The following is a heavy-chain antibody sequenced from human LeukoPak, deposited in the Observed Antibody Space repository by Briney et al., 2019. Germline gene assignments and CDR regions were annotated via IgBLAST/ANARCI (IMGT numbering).Heavy chain of an antibody. V-gene: IGHV3-23*01. J-gene: IGHJ4*02. Sequence: GGSLRLSCTASGFTFNSYAMSWVRQAPWERLQWVSGISDSGGNTYYADSVRGRFTISRDNSKNTLYLQMNSLRAEDTAVYYCARHRSSWLIDYWGQGTLVTVSS. D-gene: IGHD6-6*01. CDR1: GFTFNSYA. CDR2: ISDSGGNT. CDR3: ARHRSSWLIDY.